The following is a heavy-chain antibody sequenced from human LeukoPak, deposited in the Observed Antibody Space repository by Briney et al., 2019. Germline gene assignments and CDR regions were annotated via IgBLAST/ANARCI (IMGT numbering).Heavy chain of an antibody. D-gene: IGHD4-17*01. V-gene: IGHV1-46*01. Sequence: ASVKVSCKASGYTFTSHYMHWVRQAPGQGLEWMGIINPSGGSTSYAQKFQGRVTMIRDTSTSTVYMELSSLRSEDTAVYYCAAATTVTTKSRSWFDPWGQGTLVTVSS. CDR1: GYTFTSHY. J-gene: IGHJ5*02. CDR2: INPSGGST. CDR3: AAATTVTTKSRSWFDP.